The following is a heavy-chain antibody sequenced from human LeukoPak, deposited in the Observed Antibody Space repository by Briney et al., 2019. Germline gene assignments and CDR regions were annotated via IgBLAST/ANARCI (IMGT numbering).Heavy chain of an antibody. CDR3: AKSPRWYSSSWPYYFDY. Sequence: PGGSLRLSCAASGFTFSSYGMSWVRQAPGKGLEWVSAISGSGGSTYYADSVKGRFTISRDNSKNTLYLQMNSLRAEDTAVYYCAKSPRWYSSSWPYYFDYWGQGTLVTVSS. CDR1: GFTFSSYG. J-gene: IGHJ4*02. V-gene: IGHV3-23*01. D-gene: IGHD6-13*01. CDR2: ISGSGGST.